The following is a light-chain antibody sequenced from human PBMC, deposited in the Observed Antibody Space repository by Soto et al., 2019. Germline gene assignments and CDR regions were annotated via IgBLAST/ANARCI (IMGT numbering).Light chain of an antibody. Sequence: IVMTQSPATQSVSPGDTAFLSCMAGQTIYSNVAWYQQRPGQAPRLIIYRASSRATGVPARFSGSGSGTEFTLTISSLQPEDFAVYYCQQYYNWPRTFGQGSDVDI. J-gene: IGKJ1*01. V-gene: IGKV3-15*01. CDR2: RAS. CDR3: QQYYNWPRT. CDR1: QTIYSN.